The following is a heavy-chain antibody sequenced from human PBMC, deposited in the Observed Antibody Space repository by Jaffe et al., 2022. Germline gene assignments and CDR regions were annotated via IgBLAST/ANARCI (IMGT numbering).Heavy chain of an antibody. V-gene: IGHV3-9*01. J-gene: IGHJ2*01. CDR2: ISWNSGSI. CDR3: AKGRPGDPSIAADYWYFDL. D-gene: IGHD6-6*01. CDR1: GFTFDDYA. Sequence: EVQLVESGGGLVQPGRSLRLSCAASGFTFDDYAMHWVRQAPGKGLEWVSGISWNSGSIGYADSVKGRFTISRDNAKNSLYLQMNSLRAEDTALYYCAKGRPGDPSIAADYWYFDLWGRGTLVTVSS.